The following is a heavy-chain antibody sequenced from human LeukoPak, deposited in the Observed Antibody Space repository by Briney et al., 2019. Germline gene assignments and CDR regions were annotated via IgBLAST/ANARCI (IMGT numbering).Heavy chain of an antibody. V-gene: IGHV1-69*05. D-gene: IGHD5-18*01. J-gene: IGHJ4*02. CDR2: IIPIFGTA. CDR3: ALRGYSYGHQIPVGYYFDY. CDR1: GGTFSSYA. Sequence: ASVKVSCKASGGTFSSYAISWVRQAPGQRLEWMGGIIPIFGTANYAQKVQGRVTITTDESTSTAYMELSSLRSEDTAVYYCALRGYSYGHQIPVGYYFDYWGQGTLVTVSS.